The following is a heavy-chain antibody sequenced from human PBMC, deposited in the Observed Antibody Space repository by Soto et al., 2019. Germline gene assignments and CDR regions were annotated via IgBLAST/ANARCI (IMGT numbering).Heavy chain of an antibody. Sequence: QVQLVQSGAEVKKPGASVKVSCKTSGYTFTGFDISWVRQAPGQGLEWMGWISADNGNTNYAKKLQGRVTMTTATSRSTGYMELRSLTSNDTAVYYCARAVSHFYSYYSMDGWGKGTTVTVSS. J-gene: IGHJ6*03. V-gene: IGHV1-18*01. CDR3: ARAVSHFYSYYSMDG. D-gene: IGHD3-3*02. CDR1: GYTFTGFD. CDR2: ISADNGNT.